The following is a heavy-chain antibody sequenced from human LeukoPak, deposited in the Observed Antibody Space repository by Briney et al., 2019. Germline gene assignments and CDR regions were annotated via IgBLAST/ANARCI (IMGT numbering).Heavy chain of an antibody. Sequence: GGSLRLSCAASGFTFSSYGMHWVRQAPGKGLEWVAFIRYDGSNKYYADSVKGRFTISRDNSKNTLYLQMNSLRAEDTAVYYCAKRMGSSWSGNYYYYCMYVWGKGTTVTISS. J-gene: IGHJ6*03. D-gene: IGHD6-13*01. CDR3: AKRMGSSWSGNYYYYCMYV. V-gene: IGHV3-30*02. CDR1: GFTFSSYG. CDR2: IRYDGSNK.